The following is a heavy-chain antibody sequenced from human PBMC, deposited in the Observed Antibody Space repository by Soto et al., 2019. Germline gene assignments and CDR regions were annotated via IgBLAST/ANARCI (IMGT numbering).Heavy chain of an antibody. CDR3: ATSKGGVSNGRINY. CDR2: MNSDGSNT. CDR1: GFTFSNYW. Sequence: EVQLVESGGALVQPGGSLRLSCAASGFTFSNYWMHWVRQAPGKGLVWISRMNSDGSNTVYADAVKGRFTISRDNAKKTLNLKMNSRIVEDTAVYYCATSKGGVSNGRINYWGQGTLVTVSS. J-gene: IGHJ4*02. D-gene: IGHD3-10*01. V-gene: IGHV3-74*01.